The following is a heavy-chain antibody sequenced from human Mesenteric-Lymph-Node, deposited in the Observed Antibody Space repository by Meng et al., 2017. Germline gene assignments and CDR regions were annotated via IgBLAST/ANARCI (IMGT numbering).Heavy chain of an antibody. Sequence: GESLKISCAASGFTFSTYDMNWVRQAPGKGLEWVSAISRTGAFIYYADSVKGRFTIPRDNSRSTLYLEINTLRVDDTAVYYCAKESGYNGGWDHLDYWGQGTLVTVSS. CDR2: ISRTGAFI. V-gene: IGHV3-23*01. CDR3: AKESGYNGGWDHLDY. D-gene: IGHD6-19*01. CDR1: GFTFSTYD. J-gene: IGHJ4*02.